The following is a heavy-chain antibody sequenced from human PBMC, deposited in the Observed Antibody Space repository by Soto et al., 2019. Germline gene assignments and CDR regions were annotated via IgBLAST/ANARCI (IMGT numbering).Heavy chain of an antibody. J-gene: IGHJ6*03. CDR2: IYYSGST. CDR1: GGSISSYY. CDR3: ARGKAGTIFGAKGYYYMDV. V-gene: IGHV4-59*01. Sequence: SETLSLTCTVSGGSISSYYWSWIRQPPGKGLEWIGYIYYSGSTNYNPSLKSRVTISVDTSKNQFSLKLSSVTAADTAVYYCARGKAGTIFGAKGYYYMDVWGKGTTVTVSS. D-gene: IGHD3-3*01.